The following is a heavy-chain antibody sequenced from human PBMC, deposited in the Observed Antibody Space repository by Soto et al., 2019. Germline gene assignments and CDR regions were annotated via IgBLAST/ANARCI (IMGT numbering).Heavy chain of an antibody. CDR2: ISYGGGTT. CDR1: EFTFSNYA. D-gene: IGHD3-22*01. CDR3: EKKQGYYYDSTGYHFDY. J-gene: IGHJ4*02. V-gene: IGHV3-23*01. Sequence: GGSLRLSCAASEFTFSNYAMSWVRQAPGKGLEWVSAISYGGGTTYYADSVKGRFTISRDNSKNTLYLQMNSLRAEDTAVYYCEKKQGYYYDSTGYHFDYWGQGTLVNVSS.